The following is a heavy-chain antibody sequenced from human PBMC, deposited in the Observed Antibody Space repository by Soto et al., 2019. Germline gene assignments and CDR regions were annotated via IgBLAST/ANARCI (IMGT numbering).Heavy chain of an antibody. CDR3: ARDQYYYDSSGYSRAFDI. V-gene: IGHV3-53*01. CDR1: GFTVSSNY. J-gene: IGHJ3*02. D-gene: IGHD3-22*01. Sequence: GSLRLSCAASGFTVSSNYMSWVRQAPGKGLEWVSVIYSGGSTYYADSVKGRFTISRDNSKNTLNLQMNSLRAEDTAVYYCARDQYYYDSSGYSRAFDIWGQGTMVTV. CDR2: IYSGGST.